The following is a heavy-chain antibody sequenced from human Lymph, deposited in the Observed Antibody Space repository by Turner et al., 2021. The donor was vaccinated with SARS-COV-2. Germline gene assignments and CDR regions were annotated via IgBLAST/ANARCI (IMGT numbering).Heavy chain of an antibody. J-gene: IGHJ4*02. CDR1: GFTFSSYA. Sequence: QVQLVESGGGVVQPGRSLRLSCAASGFTFSSYAMHWVRQAPGKGLEWVAFISYDGSDKYYADSVKGRFTFSRDNSKITLYLQMNSLRAEDTAVYYCARDRDSSGWVDYWGQGTLVTVSS. V-gene: IGHV3-30*04. D-gene: IGHD3-22*01. CDR2: ISYDGSDK. CDR3: ARDRDSSGWVDY.